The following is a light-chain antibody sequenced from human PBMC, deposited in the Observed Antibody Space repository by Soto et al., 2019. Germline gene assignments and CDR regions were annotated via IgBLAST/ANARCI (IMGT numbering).Light chain of an antibody. J-gene: IGKJ1*01. CDR2: EAS. Sequence: DIQMTQSPSTLSAFEGDRVTITCRASQSINSWLAWYQQKPGKAPKLLIYEASSLESGVPSRFSGSGSGTEFTLTISSLQPDDFATYYCKQYNSYSRTFGQGTKVDIK. CDR1: QSINSW. V-gene: IGKV1-5*03. CDR3: KQYNSYSRT.